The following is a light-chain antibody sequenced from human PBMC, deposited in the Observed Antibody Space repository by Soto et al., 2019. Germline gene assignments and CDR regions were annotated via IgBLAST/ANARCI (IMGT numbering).Light chain of an antibody. CDR1: QSVSSN. CDR2: GAS. V-gene: IGKV3-15*01. Sequence: EIVMTQSPATLSVSPGERATLSCRASQSVSSNLAWYQQKPGQTPSLLIYGASTRAIGIPARFSGSGSGTEITLTIRSLQSEDFAVYYCQQYNKWLWTFGQGTNVEI. J-gene: IGKJ1*01. CDR3: QQYNKWLWT.